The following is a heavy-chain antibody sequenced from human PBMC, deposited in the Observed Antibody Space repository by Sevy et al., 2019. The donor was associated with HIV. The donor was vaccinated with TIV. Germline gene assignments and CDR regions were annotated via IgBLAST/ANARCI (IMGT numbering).Heavy chain of an antibody. CDR3: TRRRAFVTGVTGFEFDY. CDR1: GFIFSGSA. J-gene: IGHJ4*02. CDR2: IRSKGNNYAT. Sequence: GGSLRLSCAASGFIFSGSAMHWVRQASGKGLEWVGRIRSKGNNYATTYAASVKGRFTISRDDSKNTAYLQMNSLKTEDTAVYYCTRRRAFVTGVTGFEFDYWGQGTLVTVSS. D-gene: IGHD2-8*02. V-gene: IGHV3-73*01.